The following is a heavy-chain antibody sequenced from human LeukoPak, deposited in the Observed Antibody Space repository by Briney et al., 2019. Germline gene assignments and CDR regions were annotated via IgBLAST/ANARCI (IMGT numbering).Heavy chain of an antibody. Sequence: GGSLRHSCAASGFTFSSYAMSWVRQAPGKGLEWVSAISGGGGATFYADSVKGRFTISRDNSKNTLYLQMNGLRAEDTAVYYCAIDRRGNAPRGAFDIWGQGTMVTVSS. D-gene: IGHD1-1*01. CDR2: ISGGGGAT. V-gene: IGHV3-23*01. CDR1: GFTFSSYA. J-gene: IGHJ3*02. CDR3: AIDRRGNAPRGAFDI.